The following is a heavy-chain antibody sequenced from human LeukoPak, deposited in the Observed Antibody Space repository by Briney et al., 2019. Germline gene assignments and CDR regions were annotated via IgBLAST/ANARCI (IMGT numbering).Heavy chain of an antibody. J-gene: IGHJ4*02. CDR1: GGSISSSSYY. CDR2: IYYSGST. Sequence: SETLSPTCTVSGGSISSSSYYWGWIRQPPGKGLEWIGSIYYSGSTYYNPSLKSRVTISVDTSKNQFSLKLSSVTAADTAVYYCARHGPSLSTSFDYWGQGTLVTVSS. V-gene: IGHV4-39*01. CDR3: ARHGPSLSTSFDY. D-gene: IGHD2-2*01.